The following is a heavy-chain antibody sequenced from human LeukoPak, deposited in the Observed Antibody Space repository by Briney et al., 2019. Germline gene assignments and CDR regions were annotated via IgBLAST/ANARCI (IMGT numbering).Heavy chain of an antibody. V-gene: IGHV1-8*01. J-gene: IGHJ6*02. CDR3: ARMISHVDTAMVTFYYYYGMDV. CDR1: GYTFTSYD. CDR2: MNPNSGNT. Sequence: ASVKVSCKASGYTFTSYDINWVRQATGQGLEWMGWMNPNSGNTGYAQKFQGRVTMTRNTSISTAYMELSSLRSEDTAVYYCARMISHVDTAMVTFYYYYGMDVWGQGTTVTVSS. D-gene: IGHD5-18*01.